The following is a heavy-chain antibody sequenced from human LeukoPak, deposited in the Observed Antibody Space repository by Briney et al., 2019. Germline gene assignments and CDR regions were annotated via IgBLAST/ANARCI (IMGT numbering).Heavy chain of an antibody. Sequence: ASVKVSCKASGYTFTSYYMHWVRQAPGQGLEWMGIINPSGGSTSYAQKFQGRVTMTRDTSTSTVYMELSSLRSEDTAVYYCASETAAGHYYYYYGMDVWGQGTTVTVSS. J-gene: IGHJ6*02. CDR3: ASETAAGHYYYYYGMDV. CDR1: GYTFTSYY. V-gene: IGHV1-46*01. CDR2: INPSGGST. D-gene: IGHD6-13*01.